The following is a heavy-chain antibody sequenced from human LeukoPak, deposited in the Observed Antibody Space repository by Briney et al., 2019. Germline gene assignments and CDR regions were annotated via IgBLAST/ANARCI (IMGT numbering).Heavy chain of an antibody. CDR2: IHYSGST. V-gene: IGHV4-39*07. CDR1: GGSISSSSYY. J-gene: IGHJ5*02. D-gene: IGHD4-17*01. Sequence: SETLSLTCTVSGGSISSSSYYWAWIRQPPGKGLEWIGSIHYSGSTYYNPSLQSRVTISIDTSKNQFSLKLRFVTAADTAVYYCATLPGGTVTTNWFDPWGQGTLVTVSS. CDR3: ATLPGGTVTTNWFDP.